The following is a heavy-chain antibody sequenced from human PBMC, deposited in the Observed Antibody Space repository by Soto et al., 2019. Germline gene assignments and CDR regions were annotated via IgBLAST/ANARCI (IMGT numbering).Heavy chain of an antibody. CDR3: ARDNVWAFDY. J-gene: IGHJ4*02. V-gene: IGHV3-48*02. D-gene: IGHD7-27*01. Sequence: EVQLVEAGGGLVQPGGSLRLSCAASGYTFSSYSMNWVRQAPGKGLEWVSYITGGSDTIHYADSVKGRFTISRDNAKNSLYLQMNSLRDEDTAVYFCARDNVWAFDYWGQGPLVTVSS. CDR2: ITGGSDTI. CDR1: GYTFSSYS.